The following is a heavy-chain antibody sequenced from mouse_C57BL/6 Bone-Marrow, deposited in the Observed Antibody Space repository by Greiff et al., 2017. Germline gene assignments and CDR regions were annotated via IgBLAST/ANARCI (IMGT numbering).Heavy chain of an antibody. CDR2: IYPRSGNT. J-gene: IGHJ2*01. D-gene: IGHD1-1*01. V-gene: IGHV1-81*01. Sequence: QVQLQQSGAELARPGASVKLSCKASGYTFTSYGISWVKQRTGQGLEWIGEIYPRSGNTYYNEKFKGKATLTADKSSSTAYMELRSLTSEDSAVYFCARHYYCSSYCFDYGGQGTTLPVSS. CDR1: GYTFTSYG. CDR3: ARHYYCSSYCFDY.